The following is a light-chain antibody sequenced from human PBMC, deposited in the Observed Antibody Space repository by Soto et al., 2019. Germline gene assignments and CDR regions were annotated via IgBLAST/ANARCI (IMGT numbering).Light chain of an antibody. CDR3: AAWDDSLNGVV. J-gene: IGLJ2*01. CDR1: SSNIGSNT. V-gene: IGLV1-44*01. Sequence: QSVLTQPPSASGTPGQRVTISCSGSSSNIGSNTVNWYQQLPGTAPKLLIYSNNRRPSGVPDRLSGSKSGTSASLAISGLQSEDEADYYCAAWDDSLNGVVFGGGTQLTVL. CDR2: SNN.